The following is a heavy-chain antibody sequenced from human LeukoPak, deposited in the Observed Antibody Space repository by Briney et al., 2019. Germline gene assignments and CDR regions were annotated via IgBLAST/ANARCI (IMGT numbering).Heavy chain of an antibody. D-gene: IGHD2-2*01. J-gene: IGHJ4*02. Sequence: GGSLRLSCAASGFTFSSYAMHWVRQAPGKGLEWVAVISYDGSNKYYADSVKGRFTISRDNSKNTLYLQMNSLRAEDTAVYYCARALMGDIVVVPAAGADYWGQGTLVTVSS. V-gene: IGHV3-30*04. CDR3: ARALMGDIVVVPAAGADY. CDR1: GFTFSSYA. CDR2: ISYDGSNK.